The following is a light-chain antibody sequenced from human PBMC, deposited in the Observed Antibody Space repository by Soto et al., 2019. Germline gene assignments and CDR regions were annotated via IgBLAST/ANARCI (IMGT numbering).Light chain of an antibody. Sequence: EIVMTQSPATLSVSPGERATLSCRASQSVRSNLAWYQQKPGQAPRLLIYGVSNRATGIPARFSGSGSETEFTLTISSLQSEDFAVYYCQQYNNWPPWTFGQGTNVEVK. CDR2: GVS. CDR3: QQYNNWPPWT. CDR1: QSVRSN. V-gene: IGKV3-15*01. J-gene: IGKJ1*01.